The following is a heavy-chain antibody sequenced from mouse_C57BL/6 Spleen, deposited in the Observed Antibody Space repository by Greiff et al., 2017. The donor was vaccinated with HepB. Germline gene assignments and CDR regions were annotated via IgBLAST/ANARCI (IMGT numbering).Heavy chain of an antibody. CDR1: GFTFTDYY. CDR2: IRNKANGYTT. CDR3: ARSYYYGSSYGFDY. Sequence: DVHLVESGGGLVQPGGSLSLSCAASGFTFTDYYMSWVRQPPGKALEWLGFIRNKANGYTTEYSASVKGRFTISRDNSQSILYLQMNALRAEDSATYYCARSYYYGSSYGFDYWGQGTTLTVSS. V-gene: IGHV7-3*01. J-gene: IGHJ2*01. D-gene: IGHD1-1*01.